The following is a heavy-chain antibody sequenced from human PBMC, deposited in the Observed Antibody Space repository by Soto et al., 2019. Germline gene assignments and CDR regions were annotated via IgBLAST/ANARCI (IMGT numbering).Heavy chain of an antibody. J-gene: IGHJ4*02. CDR2: ISYDGSNK. CDR1: GFTFSSYA. V-gene: IGHV3-30*04. D-gene: IGHD6-19*01. CDR3: AKGGSSGWYLKSYFDY. Sequence: GGSLRLSCAASGFTFSSYAMHWVRQAPGKGLEWVAVISYDGSNKYYADSVKGRFTISRDNSKNTLYLQMNSLRAEDTAVYYCAKGGSSGWYLKSYFDYWGQGTLVTVSS.